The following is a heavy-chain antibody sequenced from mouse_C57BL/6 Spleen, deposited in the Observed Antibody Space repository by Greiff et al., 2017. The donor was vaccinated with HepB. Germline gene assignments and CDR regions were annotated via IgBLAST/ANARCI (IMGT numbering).Heavy chain of an antibody. CDR2: IYPGNSDT. V-gene: IGHV1-5*01. Sequence: VQLQQSGTVLARPGASVKMSCKTSGYTFTSYWMHWVKQRPGQGLEWIGAIYPGNSDTSYNQKFKGKAKLTAVTSASTAYMELSSLTNEDSAVYYCTRRVDSNEAWFAYWGQGTLVTVSA. CDR3: TRRVDSNEAWFAY. D-gene: IGHD2-5*01. J-gene: IGHJ3*01. CDR1: GYTFTSYW.